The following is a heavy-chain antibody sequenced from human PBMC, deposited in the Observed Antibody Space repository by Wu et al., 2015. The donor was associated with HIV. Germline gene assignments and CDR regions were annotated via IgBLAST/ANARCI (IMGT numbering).Heavy chain of an antibody. Sequence: VQLVRSGAEVKKPGASVKVSCKASGYTFTSYGISWVRQAPGQGLEWMGWISAYNGNTNYAQKLQGRVTMTTDTSTSTAYMELRSLRSDDTAVYYCARDLGYYYDSSGFDAFDIWGQGTMVTVSS. CDR1: GYTFTSYG. CDR2: ISAYNGNT. D-gene: IGHD3-22*01. V-gene: IGHV1-18*01. J-gene: IGHJ3*02. CDR3: ARDLGYYYDSSGFDAFDI.